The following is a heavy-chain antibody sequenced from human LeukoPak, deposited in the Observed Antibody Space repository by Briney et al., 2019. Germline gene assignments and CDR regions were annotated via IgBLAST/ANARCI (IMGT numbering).Heavy chain of an antibody. Sequence: SVKVSCKTSGGTFRSHIFSWVRQAPGQGLEWMGKITPIIDSAKYSQKFRDRLTITGDSSTGTAYMELSSLTPEDTALYYCTRVNLRGSRYNWFDPWGQGTLVIVSS. CDR1: GGTFRSHI. D-gene: IGHD1-26*01. J-gene: IGHJ5*02. CDR2: ITPIIDSA. CDR3: TRVNLRGSRYNWFDP. V-gene: IGHV1-69*08.